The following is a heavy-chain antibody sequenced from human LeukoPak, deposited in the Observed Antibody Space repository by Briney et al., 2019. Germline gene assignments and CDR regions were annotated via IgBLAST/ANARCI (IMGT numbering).Heavy chain of an antibody. CDR3: ARVYVGTDTVDFDY. V-gene: IGHV3-23*01. CDR2: ISGGGST. D-gene: IGHD5-18*01. Sequence: PGGSLRLSCAASGFTFSSYAMTWVRQAPGKGLEWVSTISGGGSTYYADSVKGRFTISRDNARNTLYLQMNSLRADDTAVYYCARVYVGTDTVDFDYWGQGTLVTVSS. J-gene: IGHJ4*02. CDR1: GFTFSSYA.